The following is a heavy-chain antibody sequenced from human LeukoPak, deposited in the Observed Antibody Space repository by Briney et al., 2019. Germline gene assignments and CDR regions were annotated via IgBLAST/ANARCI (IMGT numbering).Heavy chain of an antibody. J-gene: IGHJ4*02. Sequence: GASVKVSCKASGYTFTSYYMHWVRQAPGQGLEWMGIINPSGGSTSYAQKFQGRVTMTRDTSTSTVYMGLSSLRSEDTAVYYCARSELEYYGSGTPDYWGQGTLVTVSS. D-gene: IGHD3-10*01. CDR2: INPSGGST. CDR3: ARSELEYYGSGTPDY. CDR1: GYTFTSYY. V-gene: IGHV1-46*01.